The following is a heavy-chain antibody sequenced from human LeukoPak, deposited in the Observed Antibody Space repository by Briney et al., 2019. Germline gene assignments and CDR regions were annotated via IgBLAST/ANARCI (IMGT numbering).Heavy chain of an antibody. V-gene: IGHV1-24*01. CDR2: FDPEDGET. J-gene: IGHJ4*02. Sequence: ASVKVSCKVSGYTLTELSMHWVRQAPGKGLEWMGGFDPEDGETIYAQKFQGRVTMTEDTSTDTAYMELSSLRSEDTAVYYCATVAQLVLGGQYYFDCWGQGTLVTVSS. D-gene: IGHD6-6*01. CDR1: GYTLTELS. CDR3: ATVAQLVLGGQYYFDC.